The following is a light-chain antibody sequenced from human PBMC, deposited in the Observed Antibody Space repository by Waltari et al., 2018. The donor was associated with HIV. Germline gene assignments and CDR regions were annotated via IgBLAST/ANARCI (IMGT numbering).Light chain of an antibody. V-gene: IGLV1-40*01. J-gene: IGLJ3*02. Sequence: QSVLTQPPSVSGAPGQRVTISCTGSSSNIGAGYDVHWYQQLPGTAPKLLIYGNSKRPSVVPDRFSGSKSGTSASLAITGLQAEDEADYYCQSYDSSLSVWVFGGGTKLTVL. CDR1: SSNIGAGYD. CDR2: GNS. CDR3: QSYDSSLSVWV.